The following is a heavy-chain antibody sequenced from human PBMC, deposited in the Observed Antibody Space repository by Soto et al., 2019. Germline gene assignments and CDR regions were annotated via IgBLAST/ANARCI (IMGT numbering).Heavy chain of an antibody. D-gene: IGHD1-26*01. CDR2: IKQDGSEK. J-gene: IGHJ4*02. Sequence: EVQLVESGGGLVQPGGSLRLSYAASGFTFSSYWMSWVRQAPGKGLEWVASIKQDGSEKYYVDSVKGRFTISRDNAKNSLYLQMTSLRAEDTAVYYYARGGGSPDYWGQGTLVTVSS. V-gene: IGHV3-7*04. CDR3: ARGGGSPDY. CDR1: GFTFSSYW.